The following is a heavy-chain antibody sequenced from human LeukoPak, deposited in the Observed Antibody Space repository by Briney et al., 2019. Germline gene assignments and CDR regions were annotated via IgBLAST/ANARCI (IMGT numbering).Heavy chain of an antibody. CDR3: ARNTGEYYFDY. V-gene: IGHV3-23*01. Sequence: GGSLRLPCAASGFTFSSYAMSWVRQAPGKGLEWVSAISGSGGSTYYADSVKGRFTISRDNSKNTLYLQMNSLRAEDTAVYYCARNTGEYYFDYWGQGTLVTVSS. CDR2: ISGSGGST. J-gene: IGHJ4*02. D-gene: IGHD3-10*01. CDR1: GFTFSSYA.